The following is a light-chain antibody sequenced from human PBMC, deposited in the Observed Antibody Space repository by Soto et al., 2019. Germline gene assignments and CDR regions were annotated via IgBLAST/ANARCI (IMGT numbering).Light chain of an antibody. CDR2: EAS. CDR3: QHYNSYSEA. Sequence: DIQMTQSPSTLSGSVGDRVTITCRASQSISGWLAWYQQKPGTAPKLLIYEASNLESGVPSRFSGSGSGTEFTLTISSLRPDDFATYYCQHYNSYSEAFGQGTKVDI. J-gene: IGKJ1*01. V-gene: IGKV1-5*01. CDR1: QSISGW.